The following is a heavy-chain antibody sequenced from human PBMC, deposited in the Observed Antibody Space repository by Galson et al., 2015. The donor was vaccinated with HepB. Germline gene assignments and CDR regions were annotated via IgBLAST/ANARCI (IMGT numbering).Heavy chain of an antibody. CDR2: MNPNSGNT. D-gene: IGHD2-2*01. CDR3: ARTRGYCSSTSCSPYNWFDP. V-gene: IGHV1-8*01. J-gene: IGHJ5*02. Sequence: SVKVSCKASGYTFTSYDINWVRQATGQGLEWMGWMNPNSGNTGYAQKFQGRVTMTRNTSISTAYMELSSLRSEDTAVYYCARTRGYCSSTSCSPYNWFDPWGQGTLVTVSS. CDR1: GYTFTSYD.